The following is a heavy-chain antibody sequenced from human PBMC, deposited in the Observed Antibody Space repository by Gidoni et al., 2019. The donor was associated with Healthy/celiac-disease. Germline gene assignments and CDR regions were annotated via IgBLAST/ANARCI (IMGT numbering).Heavy chain of an antibody. J-gene: IGHJ6*02. CDR3: ASLVGRGVIMAGYYYYGMDV. CDR2: IIPIFGTA. V-gene: IGHV1-69*01. D-gene: IGHD3-10*01. Sequence: QVQLVQSGAAVKKPGSSVKVSCKASGGTFISYAISWVRQAPGQGLEWMGGIIPIFGTANYAQKFQGRVTITADESTSTAYMELSSLRSEDTAVYYCASLVGRGVIMAGYYYYGMDVWGQGTTVTVSS. CDR1: GGTFISYA.